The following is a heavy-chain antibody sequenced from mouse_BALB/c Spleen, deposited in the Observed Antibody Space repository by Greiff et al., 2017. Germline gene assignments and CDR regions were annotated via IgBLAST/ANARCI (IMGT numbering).Heavy chain of an antibody. J-gene: IGHJ2*01. CDR1: GYTFTSYY. Sequence: VQLQQSGAELVKPGASVKLSCKASGYTFTSYYMYWVKQRPGQGLEWIGGNNPSNGGINFNEKFKNKATLTVDKSSSTAYMQLSSLTSEDSAVYYCTRGGYYFDYWGQGTTLTVSS. CDR2: NNPSNGGI. CDR3: TRGGYYFDY. V-gene: IGHV1S81*02.